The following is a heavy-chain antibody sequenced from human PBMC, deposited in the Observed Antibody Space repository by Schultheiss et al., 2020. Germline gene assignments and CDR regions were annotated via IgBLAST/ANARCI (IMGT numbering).Heavy chain of an antibody. D-gene: IGHD5-24*01. V-gene: IGHV4-59*01. J-gene: IGHJ3*02. Sequence: SETLSLTCTVSGGSISSYYWSWIRQPPGKGLEWIGYIYYSGSTYYNPSLKSRVTISVDTSKNQFSLKLSSVTAADTAVYYCAREGRRWLQSGEERDAFDIWGQGTMVTVSS. CDR2: IYYSGST. CDR1: GGSISSYY. CDR3: AREGRRWLQSGEERDAFDI.